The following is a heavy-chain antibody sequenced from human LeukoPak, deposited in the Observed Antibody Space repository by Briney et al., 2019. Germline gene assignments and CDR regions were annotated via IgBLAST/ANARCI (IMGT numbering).Heavy chain of an antibody. J-gene: IGHJ3*02. Sequence: GASVKVSCKASGYNFRNYGIGWVRQAPRQGLEWMGWITAGNGNTNYAQKVQGGVTMTTDTSTSTAYMELRSLRSDDTAVYFCARDSARGYSYGYNAFDIWGQGTMVTVSS. V-gene: IGHV1-18*01. D-gene: IGHD5-18*01. CDR2: ITAGNGNT. CDR1: GYNFRNYG. CDR3: ARDSARGYSYGYNAFDI.